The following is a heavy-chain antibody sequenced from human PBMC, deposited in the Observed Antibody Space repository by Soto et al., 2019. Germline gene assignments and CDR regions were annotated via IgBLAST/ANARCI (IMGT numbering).Heavy chain of an antibody. Sequence: EVQLLESGGGLVQRGGSLRLSCAVSGFTFSNYAMSWVRQAPGKGLEWVTAISGSGGRTYYADSVKGRITTSRDNSNNTLYLEMNGLGDEDTAVYYGARFDSYYDFGIECWGQGTVVTVSS. V-gene: IGHV3-23*01. CDR2: ISGSGGRT. D-gene: IGHD3-3*01. CDR3: ARFDSYYDFGIEC. CDR1: GFTFSNYA. J-gene: IGHJ4*02.